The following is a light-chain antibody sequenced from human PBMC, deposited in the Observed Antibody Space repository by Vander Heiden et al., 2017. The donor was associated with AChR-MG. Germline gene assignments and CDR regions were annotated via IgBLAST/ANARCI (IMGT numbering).Light chain of an antibody. CDR1: HSVSSN. V-gene: IGKV3-15*01. J-gene: IGKJ2*01. CDR2: GAS. Sequence: EIVMTQSPPTLSVSTVARAALSCRASHSVSSNLSWYQQKPCQAPRLLIYGASTRATGIPARCSGSGSGTAFTLPISSLQSEDFAVYYCQQYNNWPPYTFGQGTKLEIK. CDR3: QQYNNWPPYT.